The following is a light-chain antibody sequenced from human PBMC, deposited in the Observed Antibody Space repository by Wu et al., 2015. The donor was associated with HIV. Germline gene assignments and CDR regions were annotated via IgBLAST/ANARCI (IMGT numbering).Light chain of an antibody. CDR1: DNVSGL. CDR3: QQYNMYPWT. CDR2: QSS. J-gene: IGKJ1*01. Sequence: DIQLTQSPSTLSASIGDKVTVTCRAHDNVSGLLAWYQQRPGQAPKLLIFQSSSLETGIPSRFSGSGSERQFTLTINGLQSDDFATYYCQQYNMYPWTFGQGTKIDMK. V-gene: IGKV1-5*03.